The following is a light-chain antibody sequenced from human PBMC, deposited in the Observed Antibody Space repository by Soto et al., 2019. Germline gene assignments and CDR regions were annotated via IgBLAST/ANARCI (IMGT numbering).Light chain of an antibody. J-gene: IGKJ3*01. V-gene: IGKV1-33*01. CDR1: HDISNC. Sequence: DIQMTQSPSSLSASVGDRVTITCQASHDISNCLNWYQQKPGKAPKLLIYDAFNSETGVPSRFIGSGSGTDFTFTISSLQPEDIATYYCQQYENLPRTFGPGTKVDIK. CDR2: DAF. CDR3: QQYENLPRT.